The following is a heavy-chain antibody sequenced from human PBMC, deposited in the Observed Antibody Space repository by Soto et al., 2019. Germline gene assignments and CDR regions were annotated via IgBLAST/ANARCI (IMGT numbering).Heavy chain of an antibody. CDR3: TKGRHSNGYYYFGMDV. CDR1: GFTFSSYG. V-gene: IGHV3-30*18. J-gene: IGHJ6*02. D-gene: IGHD6-25*01. Sequence: GGSLRLSCAASGFTFSSYGVHWVRQAPGKGLEWVAVISHDGSNKNYADSVKGRFTTSRDNSKNTLYLQMKSLRAEDTAVYYCTKGRHSNGYYYFGMDVWAKGPRSPSP. CDR2: ISHDGSNK.